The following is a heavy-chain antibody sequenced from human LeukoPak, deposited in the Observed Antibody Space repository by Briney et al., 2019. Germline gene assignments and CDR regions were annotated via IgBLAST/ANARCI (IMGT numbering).Heavy chain of an antibody. V-gene: IGHV3-48*03. CDR1: GFPVNKYE. Sequence: GGSLRPSCAASGFPVNKYEMHWVRQAPGKGLEWVSYIDAGATSTNYADSVWGRFTLSRDNAQNSVHLQMNSLRDEVTAVYYCVRGRLLRSTKYFDYWGQGALVTVSS. CDR3: VRGRLLRSTKYFDY. J-gene: IGHJ4*02. CDR2: IDAGATST. D-gene: IGHD2-21*02.